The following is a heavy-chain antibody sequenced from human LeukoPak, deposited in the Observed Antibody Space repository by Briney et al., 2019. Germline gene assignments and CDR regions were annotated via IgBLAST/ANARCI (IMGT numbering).Heavy chain of an antibody. CDR2: IEQDGSEK. Sequence: GGSLRPSCAASGFTFSSYWMSWVRQAPGKGLEWVANIEQDGSEKYYVDSVKGRFTISRDNAKNSLYLQMNSLRAEDTAVYYCARDQGDVLRFLEWLWYFDYWGQGTLVTVSS. V-gene: IGHV3-7*01. J-gene: IGHJ4*02. D-gene: IGHD3-3*01. CDR3: ARDQGDVLRFLEWLWYFDY. CDR1: GFTFSSYW.